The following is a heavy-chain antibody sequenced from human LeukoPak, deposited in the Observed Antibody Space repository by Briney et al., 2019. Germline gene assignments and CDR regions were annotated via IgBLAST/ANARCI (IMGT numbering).Heavy chain of an antibody. D-gene: IGHD6-19*01. Sequence: GGSLRLSCAASGFTFSSYAMSWVRQAPGKGLEWVSAISGSGGSTYYADSVKGRFTISRDNSKNTLYLQMNSLRAEDTAVYYCAKADQEGSRQWLVKRGFDYWGQGTLVTVSS. V-gene: IGHV3-23*01. CDR2: ISGSGGST. CDR3: AKADQEGSRQWLVKRGFDY. CDR1: GFTFSSYA. J-gene: IGHJ4*02.